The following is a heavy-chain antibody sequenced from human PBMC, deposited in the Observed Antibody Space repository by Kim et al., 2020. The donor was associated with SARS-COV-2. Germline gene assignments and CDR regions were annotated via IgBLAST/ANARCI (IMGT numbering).Heavy chain of an antibody. CDR1: GFTFGDYA. V-gene: IGHV3-49*04. Sequence: GGSLRLSCTASGFTFGDYAMSWVRQAPGKGLEWVGFIRSKAYGGTTEYAASVKGRFTISRDDSKSIAYLQMNSLKTEDTAVYYCTGLRFLEWLSSWFDPWGQGTLVTVSS. D-gene: IGHD3-3*01. CDR2: IRSKAYGGTT. CDR3: TGLRFLEWLSSWFDP. J-gene: IGHJ5*02.